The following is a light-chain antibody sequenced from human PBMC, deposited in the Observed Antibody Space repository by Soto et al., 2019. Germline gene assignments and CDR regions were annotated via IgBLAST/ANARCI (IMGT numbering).Light chain of an antibody. CDR2: GNS. J-gene: IGLJ2*01. CDR1: SYNIGAGYD. V-gene: IGLV1-40*01. CDR3: QSYDSSLSGSL. Sequence: QSVLTQPPSVSRAPGQRVTISCTGSSYNIGAGYDVHWYQQLPGTAPKLLIYGNSNRPSGVPDRFSGSKSGTSASLAITGLQAEDEADYYCQSYDSSLSGSLFGGGTKLTVL.